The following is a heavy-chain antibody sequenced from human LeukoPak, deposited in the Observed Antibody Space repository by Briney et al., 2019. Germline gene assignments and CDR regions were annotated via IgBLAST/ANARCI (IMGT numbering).Heavy chain of an antibody. J-gene: IGHJ5*02. CDR2: INHSGST. CDR3: ARGDKVAAAATGWFDP. V-gene: IGHV4-34*01. Sequence: PSETLSLTCAVNGGSFSGYYWSWIRQPPGKGLEWIGEINHSGSTNYNPSLKSRVTISVDTSKNQFSLKLSSVTAADTAVYYCARGDKVAAAATGWFDPWGQGTLVTVSS. CDR1: GGSFSGYY. D-gene: IGHD6-13*01.